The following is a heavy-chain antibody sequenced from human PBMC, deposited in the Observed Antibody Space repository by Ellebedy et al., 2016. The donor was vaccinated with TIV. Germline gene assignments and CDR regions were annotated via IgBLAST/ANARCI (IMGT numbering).Heavy chain of an antibody. D-gene: IGHD2-21*02. CDR1: GYTFTSYY. CDR3: ARVVTKDYYYYGMDV. CDR2: IIPIFGTA. Sequence: SVKVSXXASGYTFTSYYMHWVRQAPGQGLEWMGGIIPIFGTANYAQKFQGRVTITADESTSTAYMELSSLRSEDTAVYYCARVVTKDYYYYGMDVWGQGTTVTVSS. V-gene: IGHV1-69*13. J-gene: IGHJ6*02.